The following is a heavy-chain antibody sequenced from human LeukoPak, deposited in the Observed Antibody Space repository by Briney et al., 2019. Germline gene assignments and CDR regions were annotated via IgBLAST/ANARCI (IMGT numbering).Heavy chain of an antibody. CDR3: AREGPWPGGYFDY. D-gene: IGHD3-16*01. J-gene: IGHJ4*02. V-gene: IGHV3-30-3*01. CDR1: GFTFSSSA. Sequence: GRSLRPSCAASGFTFSSSAMHWVRQAPGKGLEWVAIISYDGSNKYYADSVKGRFTISRDNSKNTLYLQMNSLRPEDTAVYYCAREGPWPGGYFDYWGQGTLVTVSS. CDR2: ISYDGSNK.